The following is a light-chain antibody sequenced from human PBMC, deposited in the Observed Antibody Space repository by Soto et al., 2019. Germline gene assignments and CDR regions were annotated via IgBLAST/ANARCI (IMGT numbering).Light chain of an antibody. CDR3: QRCDYLPI. V-gene: IGKV1-33*01. J-gene: IGKJ3*01. Sequence: DLQMTQSPSSMYAAGGDRVTIACPASQDINSYLNWYQHKPGKAPKLLIYDASILEAVFPSRFSGSGSGTDFTFTISILQPEDVATYYCQRCDYLPIFGPGTTVAFK. CDR2: DAS. CDR1: QDINSY.